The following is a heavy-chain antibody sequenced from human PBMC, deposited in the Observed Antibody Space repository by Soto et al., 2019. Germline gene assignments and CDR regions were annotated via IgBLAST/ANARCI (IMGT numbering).Heavy chain of an antibody. CDR1: GHTVSSDTYY. Sequence: PSETLSLTCSVSGHTVSSDTYYWSCIRHPPRKGLESIGYIYYSGSTKYTPSLKSRVTISLDTSKNQFSLKLSSVTAADTAVYYCARNRIARNGKQGDRHDPSGQGSLDTVSS. CDR3: ARNRIARNGKQGDRHDP. D-gene: IGHD3-16*01. CDR2: IYYSGST. V-gene: IGHV4-61*01. J-gene: IGHJ5*02.